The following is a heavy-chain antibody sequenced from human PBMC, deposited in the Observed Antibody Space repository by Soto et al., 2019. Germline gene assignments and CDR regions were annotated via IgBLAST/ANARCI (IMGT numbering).Heavy chain of an antibody. Sequence: ASVKVSCKASGYTFTSNVINWVRQAPGQGLEWMGWINPYNGNTDYSQKLQDRVTMTTDTSTSTAYMELRDLRSDDTAVYYCARGVSGAYDYWGQGTLVTVSS. D-gene: IGHD1-26*01. J-gene: IGHJ4*02. CDR2: INPYNGNT. CDR1: GYTFTSNV. V-gene: IGHV1-18*04. CDR3: ARGVSGAYDY.